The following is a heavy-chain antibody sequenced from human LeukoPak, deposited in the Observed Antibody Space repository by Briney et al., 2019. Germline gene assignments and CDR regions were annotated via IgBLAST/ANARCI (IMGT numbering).Heavy chain of an antibody. D-gene: IGHD4-23*01. CDR2: IYPGDSDS. V-gene: IGHV5-51*01. Sequence: GESLKISCKGSGYSFSNYWIGWVRQMPGKGLEGMGIIYPGDSDSRYSPSFQGQVTISADKSISTAYLQWSSLKASDTAMYYCAGSTVVSRGLQHWGQGTLVTVSS. CDR1: GYSFSNYW. J-gene: IGHJ1*01. CDR3: AGSTVVSRGLQH.